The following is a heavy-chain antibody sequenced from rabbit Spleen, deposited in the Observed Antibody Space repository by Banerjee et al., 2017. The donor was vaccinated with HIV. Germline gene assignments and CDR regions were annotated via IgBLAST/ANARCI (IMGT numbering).Heavy chain of an antibody. CDR3: VRDLGYDDYSEKGYFNL. J-gene: IGHJ4*01. D-gene: IGHD2-1*01. Sequence: QQQLVESGGGLVKPGASLTLTCKASGFSFSGSDHMCWVRQAPGKGLEWIGYIDPIFGRTYYASWVNGRFTISSHNAQNTLYLQLNSLTAADTATYFCVRDLGYDDYSEKGYFNLWGPGTLVTVS. CDR1: GFSFSGSDH. V-gene: IGHV1S43*01. CDR2: IDPIFGRT.